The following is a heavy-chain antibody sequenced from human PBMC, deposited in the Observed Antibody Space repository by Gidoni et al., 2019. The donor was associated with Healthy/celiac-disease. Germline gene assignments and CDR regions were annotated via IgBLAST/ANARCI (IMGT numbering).Heavy chain of an antibody. D-gene: IGHD2-15*01. CDR3: ARGDQDIVVVVAAPYGYGMDV. CDR1: GGTFSSYA. J-gene: IGHJ6*02. CDR2: IIPIFGTA. Sequence: QVQLVQSGAEVKKPGSSVKVSCKASGGTFSSYAISRVRQAPGQGLESMGGIIPIFGTANYAQKFQGRVTITADESTSTAYMELSSLRSEDTAVYYCARGDQDIVVVVAAPYGYGMDVWGQGTTVTVSS. V-gene: IGHV1-69*01.